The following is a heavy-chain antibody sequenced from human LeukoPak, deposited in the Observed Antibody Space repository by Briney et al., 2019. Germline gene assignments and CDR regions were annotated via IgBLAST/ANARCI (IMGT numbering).Heavy chain of an antibody. CDR2: INPNSGGT. J-gene: IGHJ6*02. CDR3: ARVGGDIVVVPAATDYYYYGMDV. V-gene: IGHV1-2*06. CDR1: GYTFIGYY. Sequence: ASVKVSCKASGYTFIGYYMHWVRQAPGQGLEWMGRINPNSGGTNYAQKFQGRVTMTRDTSISTAYMELSRLRSDDTAVYYCARVGGDIVVVPAATDYYYYGMDVWGQGTTVTVSS. D-gene: IGHD2-2*01.